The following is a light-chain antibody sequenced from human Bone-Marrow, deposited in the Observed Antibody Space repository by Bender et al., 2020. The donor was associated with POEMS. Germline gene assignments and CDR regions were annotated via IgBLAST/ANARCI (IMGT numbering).Light chain of an antibody. CDR2: SSH. J-gene: IGLJ3*02. CDR1: SSNIGAHA. Sequence: QSVLTQPPSASGTPGQRVTISCSGSSSNIGAHAGNWYQHLPGTAPKLLTYSSHRRPSEVPDPFSGSWSGTSASLAISALQSEDEADYYCAVWDDSLNGWVFGGGTKLTVL. V-gene: IGLV1-44*01. CDR3: AVWDDSLNGWV.